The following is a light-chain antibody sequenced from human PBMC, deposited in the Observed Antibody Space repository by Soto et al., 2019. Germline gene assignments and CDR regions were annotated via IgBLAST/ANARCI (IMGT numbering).Light chain of an antibody. J-gene: IGKJ1*01. CDR2: SAS. CDR1: QSVSIN. Sequence: TVLTQSPATLSVSPGERASLSCRARQSVSINLAWYQQKPGHAPRLLIYSASTRATGIPARFSGSGSGTEFTLTINSLQSEDFAVYYCQEYDNWPPEGTFGQGTKVEV. CDR3: QEYDNWPPEGT. V-gene: IGKV3-15*01.